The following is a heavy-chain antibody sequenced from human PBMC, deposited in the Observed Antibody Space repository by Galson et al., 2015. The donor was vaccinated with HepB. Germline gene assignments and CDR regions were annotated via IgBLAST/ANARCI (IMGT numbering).Heavy chain of an antibody. CDR2: VSNGGDRT. CDR3: AKDLQRRSGWFSVDY. D-gene: IGHD6-19*01. V-gene: IGHV3-23*01. J-gene: IGHJ4*02. Sequence: SLRLSCAASGFIFTNFDMMWVRQAPGKGLEWVSGVSNGGDRTYYADSVKGRFTISRDNAKNTVYLQMHHLRAEDTAVYYCAKDLQRRSGWFSVDYWGQGALVTVSS. CDR1: GFIFTNFD.